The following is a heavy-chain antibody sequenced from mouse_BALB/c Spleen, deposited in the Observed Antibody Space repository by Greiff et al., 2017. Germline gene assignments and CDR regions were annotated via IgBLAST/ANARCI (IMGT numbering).Heavy chain of an antibody. CDR1: GFSLTSYG. Sequence: EVKLVESGPGLVAPSQSLSITCTVSGFSLTSYGVHWVRQPPEKRLEWVATISSGGSYTYYPDSVKGRFTISRDNAKNTLYLQMSSLRSEDTAMYYCARQGEEDWFAYWGQGTLVTVSA. V-gene: IGHV5-9-3*01. CDR3: ARQGEEDWFAY. J-gene: IGHJ3*01. CDR2: ISSGGSYT.